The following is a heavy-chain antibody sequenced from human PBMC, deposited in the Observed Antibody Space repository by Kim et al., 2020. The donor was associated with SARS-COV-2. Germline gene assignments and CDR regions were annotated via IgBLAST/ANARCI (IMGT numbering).Heavy chain of an antibody. D-gene: IGHD3-10*01. Sequence: SETLSLTCTVSGGSINSSIYYWGWIRQPPGKGLEWIGSMDYSGSTYYSPSLKNRVTISVDTSKNLFSLKLSAVTAADAAVYFCAGQLWFVYYFDSWGQGALVTVSS. V-gene: IGHV4-39*01. J-gene: IGHJ4*02. CDR1: GGSINSSIYY. CDR3: AGQLWFVYYFDS. CDR2: MDYSGST.